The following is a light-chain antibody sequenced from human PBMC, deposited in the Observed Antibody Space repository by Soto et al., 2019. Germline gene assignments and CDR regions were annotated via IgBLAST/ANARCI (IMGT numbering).Light chain of an antibody. J-gene: IGLJ2*01. V-gene: IGLV6-57*04. Sequence: NFMLTQPHSVSEYPGKTVTISCTRSSGSIASNYVQWYQQRPGSAPTTVIYEDNQRPSGVPDPFSGSIDSSSNSASLTISGLKTEDEADYYCQSYDSSNVVFGGGTKVTVL. CDR1: SGSIASNY. CDR2: EDN. CDR3: QSYDSSNVV.